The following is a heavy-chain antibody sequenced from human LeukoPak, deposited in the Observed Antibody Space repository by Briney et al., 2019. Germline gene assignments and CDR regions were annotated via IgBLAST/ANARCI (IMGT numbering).Heavy chain of an antibody. CDR1: EFTVSGNY. V-gene: IGHV3-53*01. Sequence: PGGSLRLSCAASEFTVSGNYMSWVRQAPGKGLEWVSVIYSGGSTDYADSVKGRYTISRDNSKNTLYLQMNSLRAEDTAVYYCARVIAAAGIDYFDYWGQGTLVTVPS. J-gene: IGHJ4*02. CDR3: ARVIAAAGIDYFDY. D-gene: IGHD6-13*01. CDR2: IYSGGST.